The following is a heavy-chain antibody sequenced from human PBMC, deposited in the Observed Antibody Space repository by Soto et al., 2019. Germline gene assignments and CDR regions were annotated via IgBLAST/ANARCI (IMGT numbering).Heavy chain of an antibody. V-gene: IGHV4-30-2*01. CDR1: GGSISSGGYS. CDR2: IYHSGST. Sequence: PSETLSLTCAVSGGSISSGGYSWSWIRQPPGKGLEWIGYIYHSGSTYYNPSLKSRVTISVDRSKNQFSLKLSSVTAADTAVYYCARTTMVRGVPFDAFDIWGQGTMVTVSS. CDR3: ARTTMVRGVPFDAFDI. D-gene: IGHD3-10*01. J-gene: IGHJ3*02.